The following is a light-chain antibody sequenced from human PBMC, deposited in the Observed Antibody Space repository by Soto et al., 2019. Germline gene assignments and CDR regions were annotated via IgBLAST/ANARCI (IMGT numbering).Light chain of an antibody. J-gene: IGKJ1*01. CDR2: GAS. Sequence: EIVLTQSPGTLSLSPGERATLSCRASQSVSSSYLAWYQQKPGQAPRLLIYGASSRATGIPDGFSGSGSGTGFNLTISRLEPEDFAVYYWQQYGSSPQWTVGQGTKVEIK. CDR3: QQYGSSPQWT. CDR1: QSVSSSY. V-gene: IGKV3-20*01.